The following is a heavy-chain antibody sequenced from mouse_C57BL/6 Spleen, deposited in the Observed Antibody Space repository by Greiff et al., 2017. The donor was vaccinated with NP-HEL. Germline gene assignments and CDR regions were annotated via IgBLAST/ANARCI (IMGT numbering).Heavy chain of an antibody. J-gene: IGHJ4*01. CDR1: GYTFTSYW. V-gene: IGHV1-52*01. CDR2: IDPSDSET. CDR3: ARETTGWLLL. Sequence: QVQLQQPGAELVRPGSSVKLSCKASGYTFTSYWMHWVKQRPIQGLEWIGNIDPSDSETHYNQKFKDKATLTVDKSSSTAYMQLSSLTSEDSAVYYCARETTGWLLLWGQGTSVTVSS. D-gene: IGHD2-3*01.